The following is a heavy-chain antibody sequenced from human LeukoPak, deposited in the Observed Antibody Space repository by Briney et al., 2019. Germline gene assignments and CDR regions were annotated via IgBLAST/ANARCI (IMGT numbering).Heavy chain of an antibody. CDR3: ARVHGVYESRYFDWSDTRGWFDP. V-gene: IGHV1-46*01. D-gene: IGHD3-9*01. J-gene: IGHJ5*02. Sequence: ASVKVSCKASGYTFTSYYMHWVRQAPGQGLEWMGIINPSGGSTSYAQKFQGRVTMTRDTSTSTVYMELSSLRSEDTAVYYCARVHGVYESRYFDWSDTRGWFDPWGQGTLVTVSS. CDR1: GYTFTSYY. CDR2: INPSGGST.